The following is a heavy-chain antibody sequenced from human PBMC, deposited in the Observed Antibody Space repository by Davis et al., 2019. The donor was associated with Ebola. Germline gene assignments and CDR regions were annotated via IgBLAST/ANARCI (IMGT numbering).Heavy chain of an antibody. D-gene: IGHD3-9*01. J-gene: IGHJ4*02. V-gene: IGHV3-30*04. Sequence: PGGSLRLSCAASGFIFRNYAMHWVRQAPGKGLQWVAVVSHSEREKFYADSVKGRFTISRDNSENTLYLQMNSLTADDTAVYYCARAVFHEILDYWGQGTPVTVSS. CDR1: GFIFRNYA. CDR2: VSHSEREK. CDR3: ARAVFHEILDY.